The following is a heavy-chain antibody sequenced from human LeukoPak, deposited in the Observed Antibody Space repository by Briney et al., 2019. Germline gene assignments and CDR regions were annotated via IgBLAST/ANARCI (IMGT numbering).Heavy chain of an antibody. CDR1: GFTFSDYY. CDR2: ISSSGSTI. Sequence: PGGSLRLSCAASGFTFSDYYMSWIRQAPGKGLEWVSYISSSGSTIYYADSVKGRFTISRDNAKNSLYLQMNSLRAEGTAVYYCARTNCSGGSCHDTPLGYWGQGTLVTVSS. CDR3: ARTNCSGGSCHDTPLGY. V-gene: IGHV3-11*01. J-gene: IGHJ4*02. D-gene: IGHD2-15*01.